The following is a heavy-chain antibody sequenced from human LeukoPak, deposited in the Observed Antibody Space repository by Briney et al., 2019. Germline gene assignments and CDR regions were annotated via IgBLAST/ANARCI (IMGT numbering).Heavy chain of an antibody. Sequence: GASVKVSCKASGGTFNTHIFTWVRQAPGEGLEWMGRITPVIDSTKYAQKFQGRVTITADKSTSTVYMELSSLRSEDTAVYYCARVNLRGSQYNWFDPWGQGTLVTVSS. CDR3: ARVNLRGSQYNWFDP. CDR1: GGTFNTHI. V-gene: IGHV1-69*08. CDR2: ITPVIDST. J-gene: IGHJ5*02. D-gene: IGHD1-26*01.